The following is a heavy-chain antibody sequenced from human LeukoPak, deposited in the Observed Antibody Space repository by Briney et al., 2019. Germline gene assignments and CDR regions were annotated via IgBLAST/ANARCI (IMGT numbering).Heavy chain of an antibody. Sequence: SETLSLTCTVSGGSISSYYWSWIRQPAGKGLEWIGRIYTSGSTNYNPSLKSRVTMSVDTSKNQFSLKLSSVTAADTAVYYCARDANPGYSSSWSFDYWGQETLVTVSS. D-gene: IGHD6-13*01. CDR2: IYTSGST. J-gene: IGHJ4*02. V-gene: IGHV4-4*07. CDR1: GGSISSYY. CDR3: ARDANPGYSSSWSFDY.